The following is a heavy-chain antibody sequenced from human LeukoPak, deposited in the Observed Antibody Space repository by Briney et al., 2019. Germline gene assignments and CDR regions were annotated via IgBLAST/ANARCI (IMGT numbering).Heavy chain of an antibody. J-gene: IGHJ3*02. CDR1: GGSISSGDYY. CDR2: IYYSGST. CDR3: ARGDVYYDSSGYYRPPDAFDI. V-gene: IGHV4-30-4*01. D-gene: IGHD3-22*01. Sequence: PSQTLSLTCTVSGGSISSGDYYCRWIRQPPGKGLEWIGYIYYSGSTYYNPSLKSRVTISVGTSKNQFSLKLSSVTAADTAVYYCARGDVYYDSSGYYRPPDAFDIWGQGTMVTVSS.